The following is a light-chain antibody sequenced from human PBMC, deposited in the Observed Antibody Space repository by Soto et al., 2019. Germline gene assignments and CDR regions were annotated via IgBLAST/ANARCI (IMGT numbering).Light chain of an antibody. V-gene: IGKV1-33*01. Sequence: DIQMTQSPSSLSASVQDRVTITCQASQDISHFLNWYQQKPGKAPKLLIYAASNLETGVPSRFSGSGSGTDFIFTINSLQAEDIATYYCQQYDNLPLTFGGGTKVEIK. CDR1: QDISHF. J-gene: IGKJ4*01. CDR2: AAS. CDR3: QQYDNLPLT.